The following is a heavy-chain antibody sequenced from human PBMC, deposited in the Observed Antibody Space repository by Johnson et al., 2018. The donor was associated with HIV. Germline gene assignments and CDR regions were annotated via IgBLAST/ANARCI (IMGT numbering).Heavy chain of an antibody. V-gene: IGHV3-11*04. CDR3: ARSRRWTGTVTRPLEAFDI. CDR2: ISSSGSTI. Sequence: QVQLVESGGGLVKPGGSLRLSCAASGFTFSDYYMSWIRQAPGKGLEWVSYISSSGSTIYYADSVKGRFTISRANAKNSLYLQMNSLRAEDTAVYYCARSRRWTGTVTRPLEAFDIWGQGTMVTVSS. CDR1: GFTFSDYY. D-gene: IGHD4-11*01. J-gene: IGHJ3*02.